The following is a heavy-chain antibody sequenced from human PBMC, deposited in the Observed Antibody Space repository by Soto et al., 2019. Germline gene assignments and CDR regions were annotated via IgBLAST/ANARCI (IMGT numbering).Heavy chain of an antibody. CDR2: IYYSGST. CDR1: GGSISSYC. J-gene: IGHJ6*02. D-gene: IGHD6-13*01. Sequence: SSEALSLTCTVSGGSISSYCWSWIRQPPGKGLEWIGYIYYSGSTNYNPSLKSRVTISVDTSKNQFSLKLSSVTAADTAVYYCARDSLKGAAAGPSTTWYYYYGMDVWGQATTVTV. CDR3: ARDSLKGAAAGPSTTWYYYYGMDV. V-gene: IGHV4-59*01.